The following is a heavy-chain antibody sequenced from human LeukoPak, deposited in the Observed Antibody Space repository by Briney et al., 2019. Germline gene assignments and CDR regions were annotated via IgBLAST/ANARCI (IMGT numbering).Heavy chain of an antibody. CDR3: AREVVVPAVSHSGQYDY. D-gene: IGHD2-2*01. J-gene: IGHJ4*02. CDR1: GYTFTSYG. V-gene: IGHV1-18*01. Sequence: ASVKVSCKASGYTFTSYGISWVRQAPGQGLEWMGWISAYNGNTNYAQKLQGRVTMTTDTSTSTAYMELRSLRSDDTAVYYCAREVVVPAVSHSGQYDYWGQGTLVTVSS. CDR2: ISAYNGNT.